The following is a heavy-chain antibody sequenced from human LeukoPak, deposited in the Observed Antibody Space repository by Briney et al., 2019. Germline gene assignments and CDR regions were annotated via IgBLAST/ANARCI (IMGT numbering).Heavy chain of an antibody. Sequence: SETLSLTCTVSGGSISSYYWSWIRQPPGKGLEWIGYIYYSGSTNYNPSLKSRVTISVDTSKNQFSLKLSSVTAADTAVYYCALGDFWSGYYDYWAREPWSPSPQ. CDR1: GGSISSYY. J-gene: IGHJ4*02. D-gene: IGHD3-3*01. V-gene: IGHV4-59*01. CDR2: IYYSGST. CDR3: ALGDFWSGYYDY.